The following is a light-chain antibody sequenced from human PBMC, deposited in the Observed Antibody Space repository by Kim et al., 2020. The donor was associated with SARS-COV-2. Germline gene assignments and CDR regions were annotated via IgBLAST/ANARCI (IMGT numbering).Light chain of an antibody. Sequence: VALGQTVRITCQGDSLRSYYATGYRQKPGQAPIVVIYGKNNRPSGIPDRFSGSSSGDTASLTITGTQAGDEADYYCNSRGSNDNVLFGGGTQLTVL. CDR1: SLRSYY. CDR3: NSRGSNDNVL. J-gene: IGLJ2*01. V-gene: IGLV3-19*01. CDR2: GKN.